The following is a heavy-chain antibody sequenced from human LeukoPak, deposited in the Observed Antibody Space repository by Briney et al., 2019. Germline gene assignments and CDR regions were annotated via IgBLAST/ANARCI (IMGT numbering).Heavy chain of an antibody. V-gene: IGHV3-66*02. D-gene: IGHD3-10*01. CDR3: ARDYRYMDV. Sequence: GGSLRLSCAASGFTVSSNYMSWVRQAPGKGLEWVSIIYSGGSTYYADSVKGRFIVSRDSSENTLYLQMNSLRVEGTAVYFCARDYRYMDVWGKGTTVTVSS. J-gene: IGHJ6*03. CDR1: GFTVSSNY. CDR2: IYSGGST.